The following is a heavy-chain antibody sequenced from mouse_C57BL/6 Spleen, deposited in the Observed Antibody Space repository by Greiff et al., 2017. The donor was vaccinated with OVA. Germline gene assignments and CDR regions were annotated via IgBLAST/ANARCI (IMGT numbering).Heavy chain of an antibody. CDR3: AREGGTFRYFDV. CDR1: GYAFSSYW. CDR2: IYPGDGDT. V-gene: IGHV1-80*01. J-gene: IGHJ1*03. Sequence: QVQLQQSGAELVKPGASVKISCKASGYAFSSYWMNWVKQRPGKGLEWIGQIYPGDGDTNYNGKFKGKATLTADTSSSTAYMQLSSLTSEDSAVYFCAREGGTFRYFDVWGTGTTVTVSS. D-gene: IGHD3-3*01.